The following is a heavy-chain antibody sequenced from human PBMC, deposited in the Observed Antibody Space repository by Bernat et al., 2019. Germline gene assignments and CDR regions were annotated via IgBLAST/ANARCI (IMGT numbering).Heavy chain of an antibody. V-gene: IGHV3-33*01. J-gene: IGHJ5*01. CDR1: GFSFKNHV. CDR3: ARAQPRGAWFRGFDS. Sequence: QVQLVESGGAVVQPGRSLRLSCAASGFSFKNHVMHWVRQAPGRGLEWVALIFDDGSHRLYADSLKDRFTISRDNSNNMLYLEMSSLRVDDTARYYCARAQPRGAWFRGFDSWGQGTLVTVSS. CDR2: IFDDGSHR. D-gene: IGHD3-10*01.